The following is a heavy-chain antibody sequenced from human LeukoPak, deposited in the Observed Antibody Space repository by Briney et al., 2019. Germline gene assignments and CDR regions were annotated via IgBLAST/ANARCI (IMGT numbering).Heavy chain of an antibody. J-gene: IGHJ4*02. CDR1: GFTFSSYS. CDR2: ISSSSSYI. V-gene: IGHV3-21*01. Sequence: PGGSLRLSCAASGFTFSSYSMNWVRQAPGKGLEWVSSISSSSSYIYYADSVKGRFTISRDNAKNSLYLQMNSLRAEDTAVYYCAREDRYFDWLSPYWGQGTLVTVSS. D-gene: IGHD3-9*01. CDR3: AREDRYFDWLSPY.